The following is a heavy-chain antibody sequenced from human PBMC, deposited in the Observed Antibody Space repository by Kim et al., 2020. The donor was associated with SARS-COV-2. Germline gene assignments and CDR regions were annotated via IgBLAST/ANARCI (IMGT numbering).Heavy chain of an antibody. D-gene: IGHD2-2*01. CDR2: ISYDGSNK. CDR1: GFTFSSYG. CDR3: AKGDFIVVVPAAIYGDYGMDI. J-gene: IGHJ6*02. Sequence: GGSLRLSCAASGFTFSSYGMHWVRQAPGKGLEWVAVISYDGSNKYYADSVKGRFTISRDNSKNTLYLQMNSLRAEDTAVYYCAKGDFIVVVPAAIYGDYGMDIWGQGTTVTVSS. V-gene: IGHV3-30*18.